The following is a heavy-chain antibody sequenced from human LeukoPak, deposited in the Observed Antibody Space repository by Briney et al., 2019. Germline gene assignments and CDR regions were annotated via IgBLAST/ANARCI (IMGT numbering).Heavy chain of an antibody. CDR3: ARVVAGLDY. V-gene: IGHV4-39*07. Sequence: EASETLSLTCTVSGGSISSRSYYWGWLRQPPGKGLEWIGSIYYSGSTYYNPSLKSRVTISVDTSKNQFSLKLSSVTAADTAVYYCARVVAGLDYWGQGTLVTVSS. CDR1: GGSISSRSYY. J-gene: IGHJ4*02. D-gene: IGHD6-19*01. CDR2: IYYSGST.